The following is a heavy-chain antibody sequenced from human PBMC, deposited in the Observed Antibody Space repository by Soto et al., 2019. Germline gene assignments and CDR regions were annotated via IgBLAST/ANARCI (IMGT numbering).Heavy chain of an antibody. CDR2: IYPGDSDT. J-gene: IGHJ4*02. D-gene: IGHD2-2*01. CDR3: ARRSRYCSSTSCYSRPDY. Sequence: HADSLKISCKGSGYSFTSYWIGWVRQMPGKGLEWMGIIYPGDSDTRYSPSFQGQVTISADKSISTAYLQWSSLKASDTTMYYCARRSRYCSSTSCYSRPDYWGQGTLVTVPS. CDR1: GYSFTSYW. V-gene: IGHV5-51*01.